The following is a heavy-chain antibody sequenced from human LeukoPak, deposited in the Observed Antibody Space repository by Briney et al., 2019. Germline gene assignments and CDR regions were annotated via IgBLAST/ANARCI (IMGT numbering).Heavy chain of an antibody. CDR1: GFTFSSYA. V-gene: IGHV3-30*04. J-gene: IGHJ4*02. D-gene: IGHD6-13*01. Sequence: GGSLRLSCAASGFTFSSYAMHWVRQAPGKGLEWVAVISYDGSNKYYADSVKGRFTISRDNSKNTLYLQMNSLRAEDTAVYYCAKDRSSSWYGFDYWGQGTLVTVSS. CDR3: AKDRSSSWYGFDY. CDR2: ISYDGSNK.